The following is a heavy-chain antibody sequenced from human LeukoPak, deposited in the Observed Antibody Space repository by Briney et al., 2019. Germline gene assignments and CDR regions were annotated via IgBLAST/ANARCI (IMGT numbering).Heavy chain of an antibody. CDR3: ARDLRL. Sequence: GGSLRLSCAASGFTFSSYAMSWVRQAPGKGLEWVSAISGSGDITYYANSVRGRFTISRDNAKNSLYLQMNSLRAEDTAVYYCARDLRLWGQGTLVTVSS. J-gene: IGHJ4*02. CDR1: GFTFSSYA. V-gene: IGHV3-23*01. CDR2: ISGSGDIT.